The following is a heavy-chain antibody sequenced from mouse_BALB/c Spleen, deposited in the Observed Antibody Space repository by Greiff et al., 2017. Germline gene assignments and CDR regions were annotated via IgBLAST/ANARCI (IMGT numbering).Heavy chain of an antibody. CDR3: APYGNYRYFDV. D-gene: IGHD2-1*01. CDR1: GYTFTSYW. Sequence: QVQLQQPGAELVKPGAPVKLSCKASGYTFTSYWMNWVKQRPGRGLEWIGRIDPSDSETHYNQKFKDKATLTVDKSSSTAYIQLSSLTSEDSAVYYCAPYGNYRYFDVWGAGTTVTVSS. V-gene: IGHV1-69*02. CDR2: IDPSDSET. J-gene: IGHJ1*01.